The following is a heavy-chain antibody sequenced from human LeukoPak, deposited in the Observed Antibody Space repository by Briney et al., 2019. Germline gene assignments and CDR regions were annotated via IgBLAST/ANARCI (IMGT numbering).Heavy chain of an antibody. CDR3: ARVRYNWNDGYYYGMDV. CDR2: IYSGGST. D-gene: IGHD1-20*01. Sequence: PGGSLRLSCAASGFTVSSNYMSWVRQAPGKGLEWVSVIYSGGSTYYADSVKGGFTISRDNSKNTLYLQMNSLRAEDTAVYYCARVRYNWNDGYYYGMDVWGQGTTVTVSS. V-gene: IGHV3-53*01. J-gene: IGHJ6*02. CDR1: GFTVSSNY.